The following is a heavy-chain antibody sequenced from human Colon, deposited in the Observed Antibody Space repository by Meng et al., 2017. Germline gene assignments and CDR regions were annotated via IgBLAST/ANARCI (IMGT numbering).Heavy chain of an antibody. CDR2: INDRGNT. V-gene: IGHV4-34*01. CDR1: DGSLSGYY. CDR3: ARGSYYVWENFRQNDAFDI. D-gene: IGHD3-16*02. Sequence: SETLSLTCAVYDGSLSGYYWSWIRQPPGKGLEWIGEINDRGNTNYNSSLKSRVIISRDTSKNQFSLKLTSLTAADTAVYYCARGSYYVWENFRQNDAFDIWGQGTMVTVSS. J-gene: IGHJ3*02.